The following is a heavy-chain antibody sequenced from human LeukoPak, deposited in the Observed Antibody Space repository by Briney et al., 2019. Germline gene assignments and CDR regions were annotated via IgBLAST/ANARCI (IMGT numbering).Heavy chain of an antibody. CDR2: ISTGGSII. V-gene: IGHV3-48*03. CDR1: GFTFSTYE. CDR3: ATAYSGYYTCYFDY. Sequence: GGSLRLSCAASGFTFSTYEMNWVRQAPGKGLEWVSYISTGGSIIYYADSVKGRFTISRDNAQNSLYLQMNSLRAEDTAVYYCATAYSGYYTCYFDYWGQGTLVTVSS. D-gene: IGHD3-22*01. J-gene: IGHJ4*02.